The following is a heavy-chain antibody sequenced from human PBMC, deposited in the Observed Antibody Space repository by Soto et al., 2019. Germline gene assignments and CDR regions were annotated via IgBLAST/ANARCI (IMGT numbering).Heavy chain of an antibody. CDR2: VYHTGST. J-gene: IGHJ5*01. V-gene: IGHV4-30-4*01. CDR1: GGSISGDYY. Sequence: SETLSLTCTVSGGSISGDYYWNWIRQAPGKGLEWIGYVYHTGSTYHNPSLKSRGSISVDTSNNQFSLKLSSVTAADTAVYFCAREPYDFTGNRIDSWGQGIPVTVSS. D-gene: IGHD2-8*02. CDR3: AREPYDFTGNRIDS.